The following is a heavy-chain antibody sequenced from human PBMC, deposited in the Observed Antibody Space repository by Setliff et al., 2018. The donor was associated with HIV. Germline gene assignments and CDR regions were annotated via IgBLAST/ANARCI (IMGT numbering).Heavy chain of an antibody. Sequence: PGGSLRLSCVASGFTFRTFAMHWVRQAPGKGLEWVSGVTYDGRRTFYTDSVNGRFTISRDNSENTLYLQMNGLRSEDTAVYYCASARIPTGGTSTSLDFWGQGALVTVSS. D-gene: IGHD1-1*01. CDR1: GFTFRTFA. CDR2: VTYDGRRT. J-gene: IGHJ4*02. V-gene: IGHV3-30*10. CDR3: ASARIPTGGTSTSLDF.